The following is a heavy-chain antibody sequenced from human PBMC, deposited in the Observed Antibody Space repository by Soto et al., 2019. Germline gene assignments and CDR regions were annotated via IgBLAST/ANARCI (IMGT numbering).Heavy chain of an antibody. CDR3: ARAHYGEGRGEYYYYGMDV. Sequence: QVQLVQSGAEVKKPGSSVKVSCKASGATFNNYAVSWVRQAPGQGLEWMGGIIPIFSAATYAQRFKGRVTITADEYTSTAYMERSSLRSEDTAVYDCARAHYGEGRGEYYYYGMDVWGQGTTVTVSS. CDR1: GATFNNYA. J-gene: IGHJ6*02. D-gene: IGHD3-10*01. CDR2: IIPIFSAA. V-gene: IGHV1-69*01.